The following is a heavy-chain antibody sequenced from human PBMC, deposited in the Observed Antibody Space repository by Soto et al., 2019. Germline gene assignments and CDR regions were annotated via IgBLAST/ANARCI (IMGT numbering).Heavy chain of an antibody. CDR3: AKNEMGSAAAYFDY. V-gene: IGHV3-23*01. J-gene: IGHJ4*02. CDR2: ISGSGGST. CDR1: GFTFSSYA. D-gene: IGHD2-2*01. Sequence: GGSLILSCAASGFTFSSYAMSWVRQALGKGLEWVSAISGSGGSTYYADSVKGRFTISRDNSKNTLYLQMNSLRAEDTAVYYCAKNEMGSAAAYFDYWGQGTLVTGSS.